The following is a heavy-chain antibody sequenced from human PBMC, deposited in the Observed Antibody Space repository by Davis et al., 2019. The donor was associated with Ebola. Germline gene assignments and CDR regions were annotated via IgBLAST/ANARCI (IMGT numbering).Heavy chain of an antibody. CDR2: IYHSGST. CDR1: GGSISSGGYS. Sequence: PSETLSLTCAVSGGSISSGGYSWSWIRQPPGKGLEWIGYIYHSGSTYYNPSLKSRVTISVDRSKNQFSLKLSSVTAADTAVYYCARHQSYYYDSSGYYAYYFDYWGQGTLVTVSS. CDR3: ARHQSYYYDSSGYYAYYFDY. D-gene: IGHD3-22*01. J-gene: IGHJ4*02. V-gene: IGHV4-30-2*01.